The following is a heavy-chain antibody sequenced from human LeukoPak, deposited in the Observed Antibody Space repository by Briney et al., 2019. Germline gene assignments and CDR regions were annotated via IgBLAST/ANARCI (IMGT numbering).Heavy chain of an antibody. V-gene: IGHV3-23*01. CDR2: ISGGGGTT. CDR3: AKVFTLGEFDAFDI. CDR1: GFTFSSYA. D-gene: IGHD3-10*01. J-gene: IGHJ3*02. Sequence: GGSLRLSCAASGFTFSSYAMNWVRQAPGKGLEWVSAISGGGGTTYYADSMKGRFTISRDNSKNTLYLQMNSLRAEDTAVYYCAKVFTLGEFDAFDIWGQGTMVTVSS.